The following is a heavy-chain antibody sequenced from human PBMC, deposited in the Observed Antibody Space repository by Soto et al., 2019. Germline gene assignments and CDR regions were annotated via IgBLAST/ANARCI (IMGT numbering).Heavy chain of an antibody. CDR3: ARITINHYYDSSGYGD. V-gene: IGHV2-26*01. Sequence: QVTLKESGPVLVKPTETLTLTCTVSGFSLSNARMGVSWIRQPPGKALEWLAHIFSNDEKSYSTSLKSRLTISKDTSKSQVVLTMTNMDPVDTVTYYCARITINHYYDSSGYGDWGQGTLVTVSS. J-gene: IGHJ4*02. CDR1: GFSLSNARMG. CDR2: IFSNDEK. D-gene: IGHD3-22*01.